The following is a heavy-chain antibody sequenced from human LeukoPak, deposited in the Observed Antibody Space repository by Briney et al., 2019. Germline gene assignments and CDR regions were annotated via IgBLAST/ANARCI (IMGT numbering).Heavy chain of an antibody. CDR1: GYSISSGYY. V-gene: IGHV4-38-2*01. D-gene: IGHD3-3*01. CDR3: ARSLRITIFGVVIG. J-gene: IGHJ4*02. CDR2: IYHSGST. Sequence: MSSETLSLTCAVSGYSISSGYYWGWIRQPPGKGLVWIGSIYHSGSTYYNPSLKSRVTISVDTSKNQFSLKLSSVTAADTAVYYCARSLRITIFGVVIGWGQGTLVTVSS.